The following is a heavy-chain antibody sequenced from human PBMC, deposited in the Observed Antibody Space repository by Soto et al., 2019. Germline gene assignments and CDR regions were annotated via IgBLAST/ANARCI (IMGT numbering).Heavy chain of an antibody. CDR2: ISSSSSYI. Sequence: EVQLVESGGGLVKPGGSLRLSCAASGFTFSSYSMNWVRQAPGKGLEWVSSISSSSSYIYYADSVKGRFTISRDNAKNLLYLQMKSLRAEDTAVYYCARDAEDIVATSRFDPWGQGTLVTVSS. CDR3: ARDAEDIVATSRFDP. CDR1: GFTFSSYS. J-gene: IGHJ5*02. V-gene: IGHV3-21*01. D-gene: IGHD5-12*01.